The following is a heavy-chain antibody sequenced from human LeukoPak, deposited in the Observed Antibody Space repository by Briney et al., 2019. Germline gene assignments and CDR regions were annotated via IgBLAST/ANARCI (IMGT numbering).Heavy chain of an antibody. V-gene: IGHV3-30*01. D-gene: IGHD3-16*01. J-gene: IGHJ4*02. Sequence: GGSLRLSCAASGFTFSTYSMHWVRQAPGKGLDWVAFISSDGSKKYSEDSVKGRFTISRDNSRNTLFLQMNSLRPEDTAVYYCVREGELRDFFDYWGQGTLVTVSS. CDR1: GFTFSTYS. CDR3: VREGELRDFFDY. CDR2: ISSDGSKK.